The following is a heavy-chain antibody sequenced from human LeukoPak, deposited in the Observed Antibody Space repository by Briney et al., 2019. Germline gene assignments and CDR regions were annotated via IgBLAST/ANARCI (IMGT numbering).Heavy chain of an antibody. D-gene: IGHD2-21*02. CDR1: GFTFSSYS. J-gene: IGHJ5*02. Sequence: PGGSLRLSCAASGFTFSSYSMNWVRQAPGKGLEWVSSISSSSSYIYYADSVKGRFTISRDNAKNSLYLQMNSLRAEDTAVYYCARDAYCGGDCNNWFDPWGQGTLVTVSS. CDR3: ARDAYCGGDCNNWFDP. CDR2: ISSSSSYI. V-gene: IGHV3-21*01.